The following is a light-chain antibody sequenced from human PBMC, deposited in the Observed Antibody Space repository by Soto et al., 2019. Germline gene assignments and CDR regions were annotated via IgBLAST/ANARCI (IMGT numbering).Light chain of an antibody. CDR1: QSISSW. V-gene: IGKV1-5*03. CDR2: KAS. CDR3: QQYESYPMT. J-gene: IGKJ4*01. Sequence: DSQMTQYPSTLSASIGDRVTITCRAGQSISSWLAWYQQKPGKAPKLLISKASTLQSGVPPRFSGSGSGTELALTISSLQPDDFATYYCQQYESYPMTFVGGTKVEIK.